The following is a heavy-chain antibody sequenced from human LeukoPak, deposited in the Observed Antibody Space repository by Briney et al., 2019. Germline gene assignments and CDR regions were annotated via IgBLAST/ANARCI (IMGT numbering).Heavy chain of an antibody. CDR1: GFTFSSYA. J-gene: IGHJ3*02. Sequence: SGGSLRLSCATSGFTFSSYAMSWVRQAPGKGLEWVSAMSGSGGSTYYADSVKGWFTISRDNSKNTLYLQMNSLRAEDTAVYYCAKVRRGYYDSSGYYSNDAFDIWGQGTMVTVSS. D-gene: IGHD3-22*01. V-gene: IGHV3-23*01. CDR3: AKVRRGYYDSSGYYSNDAFDI. CDR2: MSGSGGST.